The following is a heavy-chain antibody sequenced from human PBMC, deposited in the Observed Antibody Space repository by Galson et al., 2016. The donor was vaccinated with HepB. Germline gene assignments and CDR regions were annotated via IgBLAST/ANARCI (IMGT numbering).Heavy chain of an antibody. CDR1: GSSFSNYW. Sequence: QSGAEVKKPGESLKISCKGSGSSFSNYWIGWVRQRPGRGLEWMGIIYPADSDTRYSPSFQGQVSMSADKSISTAFLQLSTLKASDTAMYYCARSSGARGDAFDFWGQGTMVTVSS. CDR2: IYPADSDT. CDR3: ARSSGARGDAFDF. V-gene: IGHV5-51*01. D-gene: IGHD3-10*01. J-gene: IGHJ3*01.